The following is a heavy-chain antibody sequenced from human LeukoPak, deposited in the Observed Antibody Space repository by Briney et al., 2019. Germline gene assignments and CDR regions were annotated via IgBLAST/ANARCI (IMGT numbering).Heavy chain of an antibody. V-gene: IGHV4-39*01. CDR1: GGSSSSSRYY. Sequence: PSETLSLTCTVSGGSSSSSRYYWGWIRQPPGKGLEWIGSIYYSGSTYYNPSLKSRVTMSVDTSKNQFSLKLSSVTAADTAVYYCARHPYQLLWLSWFDPWGQGTLVTVSS. D-gene: IGHD2-2*01. J-gene: IGHJ5*02. CDR2: IYYSGST. CDR3: ARHPYQLLWLSWFDP.